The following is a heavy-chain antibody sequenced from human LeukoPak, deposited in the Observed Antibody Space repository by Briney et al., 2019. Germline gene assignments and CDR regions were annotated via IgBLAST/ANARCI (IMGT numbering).Heavy chain of an antibody. CDR2: IYTSGST. Sequence: PSETLSLTCAVSGGSISSGSYDWSWIRQPAGKGLEWIGRIYTSGSTNYNPSLNSRATISVDTSKNQLSLKLSSVTAADTAVYYCARDPAPGRYYFDYWGQGTLVTVSS. V-gene: IGHV4-61*02. CDR3: ARDPAPGRYYFDY. J-gene: IGHJ4*02. CDR1: GGSISSGSYD.